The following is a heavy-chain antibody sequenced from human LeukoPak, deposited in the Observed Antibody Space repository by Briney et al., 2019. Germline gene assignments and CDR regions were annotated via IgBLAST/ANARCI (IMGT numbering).Heavy chain of an antibody. Sequence: GRCLRLSCAASGFSLWTSGIHWVRQAPGKGLEWLSLTTHDGMYTNYADSVKGRFTISTDTSKNTVYLQMNSLRPEDTAVYYCTKGGGISANPLDPWGQGTLVIVSS. CDR3: TKGGGISANPLDP. CDR1: GFSLWTSG. D-gene: IGHD4-23*01. V-gene: IGHV3-30*18. CDR2: TTHDGMYT. J-gene: IGHJ5*02.